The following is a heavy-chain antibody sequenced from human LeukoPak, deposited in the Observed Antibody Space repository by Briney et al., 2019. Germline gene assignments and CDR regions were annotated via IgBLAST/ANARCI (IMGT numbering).Heavy chain of an antibody. J-gene: IGHJ3*02. Sequence: GGSLRLSCAASGFTFSSDPMNRVRQAPGRGLEWVSYIRGSDNTRSYADSVKGRFTISRDNAKSSLSLQMNSLRAEDTAVYYCARRAAAGHLDGFDIWGQGTLITVSS. CDR3: ARRAAAGHLDGFDI. CDR2: IRGSDNTR. D-gene: IGHD6-13*01. V-gene: IGHV3-48*03. CDR1: GFTFSSDP.